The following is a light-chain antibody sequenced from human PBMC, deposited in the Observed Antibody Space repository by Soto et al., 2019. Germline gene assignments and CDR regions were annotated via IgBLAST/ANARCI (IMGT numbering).Light chain of an antibody. V-gene: IGKV3-15*01. J-gene: IGKJ3*01. CDR1: QSVSSN. Sequence: EIVMTQSPATLSVSPGERATLSCRASQSVSSNLAWYQQKPGQAPRLLIYGASTRATGIPARFSGSGSGTEFTLTISSLQSEDFAVYYCQQYNNWPPFTFGPGTKGGYQ. CDR2: GAS. CDR3: QQYNNWPPFT.